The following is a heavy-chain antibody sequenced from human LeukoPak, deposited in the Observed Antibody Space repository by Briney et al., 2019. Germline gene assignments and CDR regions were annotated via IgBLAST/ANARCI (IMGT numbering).Heavy chain of an antibody. CDR2: ISYDGSNK. D-gene: IGHD4-17*01. V-gene: IGHV3-30*18. J-gene: IGHJ4*02. CDR3: AKNRMIYGDYESPFDY. CDR1: GFTFSSYG. Sequence: PGGSLRLSCAASGFTFSSYGMHWVRQAPGKGLEWVVVISYDGSNKYYADSVKGRFTISRDNSKNTLYLQMNSLRAEDTAVYYCAKNRMIYGDYESPFDYWGQGTLVTVSS.